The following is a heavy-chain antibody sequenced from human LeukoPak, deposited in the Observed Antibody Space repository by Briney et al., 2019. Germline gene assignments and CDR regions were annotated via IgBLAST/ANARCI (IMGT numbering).Heavy chain of an antibody. V-gene: IGHV3-7*02. CDR3: ASGRCSGGSCNTYYFDY. Sequence: PGGSLRLSCTASGFTTHYWLNWVRQSPGTGAEWVANIDRDGRVQHYVGSVEGRFTICRDNAKNSLDLQMNSLRAEDTAVYYCASGRCSGGSCNTYYFDYWGQGTLVTVSS. CDR1: GFTTHYW. J-gene: IGHJ4*02. CDR2: IDRDGRVQ. D-gene: IGHD2-15*01.